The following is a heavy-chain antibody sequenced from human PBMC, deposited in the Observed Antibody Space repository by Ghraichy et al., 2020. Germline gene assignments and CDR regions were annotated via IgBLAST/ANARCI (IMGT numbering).Heavy chain of an antibody. CDR1: GFTFTSSA. D-gene: IGHD4/OR15-4a*01. CDR2: IVVGSGNT. Sequence: SVKVSCKASGFTFTSSAVQWVRQARGQRLEWIGWIVVGSGNTNYAQKFQERVTITRDMSTSTAYMELSSLRSEDTAVYYCAAGGLVLWTPDKYYYYGMDVWGQGTTVTVSS. V-gene: IGHV1-58*01. CDR3: AAGGLVLWTPDKYYYYGMDV. J-gene: IGHJ6*02.